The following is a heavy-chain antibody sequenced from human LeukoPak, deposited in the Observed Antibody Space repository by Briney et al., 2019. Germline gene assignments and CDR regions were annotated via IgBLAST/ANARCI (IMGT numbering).Heavy chain of an antibody. V-gene: IGHV4-59*01. CDR2: IYYSGST. Sequence: PSETLSLTCTVSGGSISSYYWSWLRQPPGKGLEWIGYIYYSGSTNYNPSLKSRVTISVDTSKNQFSLKLSSVTAADTAVYYCARDWNYYDSSGRLHDAFDIWGQGTMVTVSS. J-gene: IGHJ3*02. CDR3: ARDWNYYDSSGRLHDAFDI. CDR1: GGSISSYY. D-gene: IGHD3-22*01.